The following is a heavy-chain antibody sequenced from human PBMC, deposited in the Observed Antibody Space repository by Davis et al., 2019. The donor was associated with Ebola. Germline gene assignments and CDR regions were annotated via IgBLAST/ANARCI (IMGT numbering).Heavy chain of an antibody. Sequence: PGGSLRLSCAASGFTFSSHWMSWVRQAPGKGLEWVANIKQDGGERYYVDSMKGRITISRDNAQNSLYLQLNSLRAEDTAVYYCARVTKWELHFDCWGQGTLVTVSS. D-gene: IGHD4-23*01. J-gene: IGHJ4*02. CDR1: GFTFSSHW. CDR3: ARVTKWELHFDC. CDR2: IKQDGGER. V-gene: IGHV3-7*01.